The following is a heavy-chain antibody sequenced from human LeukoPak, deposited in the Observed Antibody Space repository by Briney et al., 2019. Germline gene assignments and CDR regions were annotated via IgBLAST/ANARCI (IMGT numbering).Heavy chain of an antibody. V-gene: IGHV3-33*06. D-gene: IGHD1-1*01. CDR2: IWYDGNNE. CDR3: AKGNGGYYYYMDV. J-gene: IGHJ6*03. Sequence: PGRSLRLSCATSGFTFSSYGMHWVRQAPGKGLEWVAVIWYDGNNEYYADSVKGRFTISRDNSKNTLYLQMDSLRAEDTAVYYCAKGNGGYYYYMDVWGKGTTATVSS. CDR1: GFTFSSYG.